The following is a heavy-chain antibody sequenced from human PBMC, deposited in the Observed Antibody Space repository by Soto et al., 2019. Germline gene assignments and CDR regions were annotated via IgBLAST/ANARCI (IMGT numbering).Heavy chain of an antibody. D-gene: IGHD3-22*01. Sequence: SETLSLTCTVSGGAISSSKWWSWVRQPPGKGLEWIGEIYQSGSTNYNPSLESRVRMSVDKSRNQFSLKLTSVRAEDTAVYYCARDYDSSGYPRYYFDYWGQGTLVTVSS. CDR1: GGAISSSKW. V-gene: IGHV4-4*02. CDR3: ARDYDSSGYPRYYFDY. CDR2: IYQSGST. J-gene: IGHJ4*02.